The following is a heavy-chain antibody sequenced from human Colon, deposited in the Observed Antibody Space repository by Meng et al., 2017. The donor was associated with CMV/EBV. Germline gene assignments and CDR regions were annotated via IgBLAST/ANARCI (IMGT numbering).Heavy chain of an antibody. D-gene: IGHD3-3*01. Sequence: GYTFTSYDINWVRQATGQGLEWRGWMNPNSGNTGSAQRFQGRVTMTRDTSMSTAYMELSSLRSEDTAVYYCARGGITIFGVVLATDYWGQGTLVTVSS. CDR2: MNPNSGNT. V-gene: IGHV1-8*01. CDR3: ARGGITIFGVVLATDY. J-gene: IGHJ4*02. CDR1: GYTFTSYD.